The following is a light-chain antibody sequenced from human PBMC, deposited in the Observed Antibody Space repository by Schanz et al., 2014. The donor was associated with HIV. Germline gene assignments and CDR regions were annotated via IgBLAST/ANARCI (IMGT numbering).Light chain of an antibody. Sequence: DIQMTQSPSSLSASVGDRVTITCRASRSIKSHLNWYQQKPGKPPNLLIYDASSLQSGVPSRFSGSGSGTEFSLIISSLQSEDFAVYYCQQYGSSPLYTFGQGTKLEIK. CDR3: QQYGSSPLYT. J-gene: IGKJ2*01. CDR2: DAS. V-gene: IGKV1-39*01. CDR1: RSIKSH.